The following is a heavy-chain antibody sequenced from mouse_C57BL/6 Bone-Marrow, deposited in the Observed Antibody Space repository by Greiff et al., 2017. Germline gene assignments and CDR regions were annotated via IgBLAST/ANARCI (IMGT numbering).Heavy chain of an antibody. J-gene: IGHJ2*01. CDR2: INPYNGGT. Sequence: EVQLQQSGPVLVKPGASVKMSCKASGYTFTDYYMNWVKQSHGKRLEWIGVINPYNGGTSYNQKFKGKATLTVDKSSSTAYMELNSLTSEDSAVYYCARSGSNFVDYWGQGTTLTVSS. CDR1: GYTFTDYY. CDR3: ARSGSNFVDY. D-gene: IGHD2-5*01. V-gene: IGHV1-19*01.